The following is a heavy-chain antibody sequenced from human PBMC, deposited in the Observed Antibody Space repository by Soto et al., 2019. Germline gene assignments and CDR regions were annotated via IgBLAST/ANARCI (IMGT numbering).Heavy chain of an antibody. J-gene: IGHJ5*02. CDR3: ARGVAATPEDWFDP. CDR2: IYHSGST. Sequence: SLTCAVSGGSISGGGYSWGWIRQPPGKGLEWIGYIYHSGSTYYNPSLKSRVTISVDRSKNQFSLKLSSVTAADTAVYYCARGVAATPEDWFDPWGQRTLVPVSS. CDR1: GGSISGGGYS. V-gene: IGHV4-30-2*01. D-gene: IGHD2-15*01.